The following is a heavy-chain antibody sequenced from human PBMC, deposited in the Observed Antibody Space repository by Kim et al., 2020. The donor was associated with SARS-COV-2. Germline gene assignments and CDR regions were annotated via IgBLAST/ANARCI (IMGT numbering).Heavy chain of an antibody. V-gene: IGHV3-33*05. CDR2: ISYDGSNK. D-gene: IGHD6-13*01. CDR3: SRDPAAAGSR. CDR1: GFTFSSYG. J-gene: IGHJ4*02. Sequence: GGSLRLSCAASGFTFSSYGMHWVRQAPGKGLEWMAVISYDGSNKYYADSVKGRFTISRDNSKNTLYLQMNSLRAEDTAVYYCSRDPAAAGSRWGQGTLVT.